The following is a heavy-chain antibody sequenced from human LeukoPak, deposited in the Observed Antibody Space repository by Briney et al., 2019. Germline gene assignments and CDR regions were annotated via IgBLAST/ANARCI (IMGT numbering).Heavy chain of an antibody. CDR1: GFTFSSYA. CDR2: ISNDGSKK. J-gene: IGHJ6*02. CDR3: AKDRSPTGSYYGMDV. Sequence: GSLRLSCAASGFTFSSYAMSWVRQAPGKGLEWVAVISNDGSKKFYIDSVKGRFTVSSDKSTDTLYLQMNSLRPEDTAVYYCAKDRSPTGSYYGMDVWGQGTTVIVSS. D-gene: IGHD1-1*01. V-gene: IGHV3-30*18.